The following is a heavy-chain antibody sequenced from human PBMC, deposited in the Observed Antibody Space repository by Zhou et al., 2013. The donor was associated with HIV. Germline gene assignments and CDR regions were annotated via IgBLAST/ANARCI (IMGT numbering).Heavy chain of an antibody. CDR3: ARDTRYIKWTGYYFDS. CDR1: GYTLTDFG. CDR2: ISTQKGDA. Sequence: QVQLVQSGPEVKRPGASVKVSCKASGYTLTDFGISWVRQAPGQGLEWLGWISTQKGDADYARKFQGRLTMTTHTSTSTAYMDLRSLRSDDTAIYYCARDTRYIKWTGYYFDSWAREPKSPSPQ. J-gene: IGHJ4*02. D-gene: IGHD3-9*01. V-gene: IGHV1-18*01.